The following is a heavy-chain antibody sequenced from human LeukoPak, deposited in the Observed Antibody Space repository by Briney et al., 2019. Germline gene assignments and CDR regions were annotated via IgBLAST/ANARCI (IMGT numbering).Heavy chain of an antibody. V-gene: IGHV4-59*11. D-gene: IGHD2-2*01. J-gene: IGHJ5*02. CDR1: GVSITSHY. CDR3: ARDLGYCSTLSCYPWFDP. Sequence: SETLSLTCTVSGVSITSHYWSWIRQPPGKRLEWIGYIYYSGYTKYSPSLESRVTMSVDTSKNQFSLKLSSVTAADTAVYYCARDLGYCSTLSCYPWFDPWGQGTLVTVSS. CDR2: IYYSGYT.